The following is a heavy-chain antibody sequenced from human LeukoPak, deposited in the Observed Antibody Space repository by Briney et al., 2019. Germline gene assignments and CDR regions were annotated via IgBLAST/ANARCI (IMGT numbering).Heavy chain of an antibody. CDR1: GGSISSSSYY. CDR2: IYYSGST. CDR3: ARDQDYYDSSGQPHDAFDI. D-gene: IGHD3-22*01. V-gene: IGHV4-39*07. Sequence: SETLSLTCTVSGGSISSSSYYWGWIRQPPGKGLEWIGSIYYSGSTYYNPSLKSRVTISVDTSKNQFSLKLSSVTAADTAVYYCARDQDYYDSSGQPHDAFDIWGQGTMVTVSS. J-gene: IGHJ3*02.